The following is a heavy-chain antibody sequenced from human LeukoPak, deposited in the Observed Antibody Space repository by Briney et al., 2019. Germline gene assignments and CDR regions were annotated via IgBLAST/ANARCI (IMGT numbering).Heavy chain of an antibody. CDR3: ARGGKDPSGSFYTYYFDY. J-gene: IGHJ4*02. D-gene: IGHD1-26*01. CDR2: FDPEDGET. CDR1: GYTLTELS. Sequence: ASVKVSCKVSGYTLTELSMHWVRQAPGKGLEWMGGFDPEDGETIYAQKFQGRVTMTEDTSTDTAYMELSSLRSEDTAVYYCARGGKDPSGSFYTYYFDYWGQGTLVTVSS. V-gene: IGHV1-24*01.